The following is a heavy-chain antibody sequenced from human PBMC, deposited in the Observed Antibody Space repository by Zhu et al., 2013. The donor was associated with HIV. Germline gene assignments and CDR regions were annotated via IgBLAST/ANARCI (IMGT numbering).Heavy chain of an antibody. CDR1: GGTFSSYA. J-gene: IGHJ3*02. CDR3: ARDDEWLRLGPGAFDI. Sequence: QVQLVQSGAEVKKPGSSVKVSCKASGGTFSSYAISWVRQAPGQGLEWMGIINPSGGSTSYAQKFQGRVTMTRDTSTSTVYMELSSLRSEDTAVYYCARDDEWLRLGPGAFDIWGQGTMVTVSS. CDR2: INPSGGST. D-gene: IGHD5-12*01. V-gene: IGHV1-46*01.